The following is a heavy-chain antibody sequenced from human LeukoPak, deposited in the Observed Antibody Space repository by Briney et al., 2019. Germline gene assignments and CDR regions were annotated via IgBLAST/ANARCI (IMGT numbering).Heavy chain of an antibody. Sequence: GGSLRLSCAASGFTFSSYGMHWVRQAPGKGLEWLAVISYDGSNKCYADSVKGRFTISRDNSKNTLYLQMNSLRAEDTAVYYCAKEWDYDILTGPLAAFDIWGQGTMVTVSS. J-gene: IGHJ3*02. CDR2: ISYDGSNK. CDR3: AKEWDYDILTGPLAAFDI. CDR1: GFTFSSYG. V-gene: IGHV3-30*18. D-gene: IGHD3-9*01.